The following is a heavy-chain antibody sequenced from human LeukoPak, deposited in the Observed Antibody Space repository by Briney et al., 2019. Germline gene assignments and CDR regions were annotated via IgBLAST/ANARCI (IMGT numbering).Heavy chain of an antibody. Sequence: GGSLRLSCAASGFTFSNYGMHWVRQAPGKGLEWVALIWHDGSNKYYADSVKGRFTISRDNSKNTLYLQMNSLRAEDTAVYYCAKGGAYDSSGYYPYFDYWGQGTLVTVSS. V-gene: IGHV3-33*06. J-gene: IGHJ4*02. D-gene: IGHD3-22*01. CDR1: GFTFSNYG. CDR3: AKGGAYDSSGYYPYFDY. CDR2: IWHDGSNK.